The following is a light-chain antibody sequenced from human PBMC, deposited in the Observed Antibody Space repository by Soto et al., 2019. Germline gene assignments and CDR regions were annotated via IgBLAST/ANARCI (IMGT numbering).Light chain of an antibody. CDR2: GAS. V-gene: IGKV3-15*01. CDR1: QSVSNN. CDR3: QQYNKWPSMYT. Sequence: EIVMTQSPATLSVSPGESAILSCRASQSVSNNLAWYQQKPGQAPRLLLYGASARATGIPARFSGSGSGTEFTLTISSLQSEDFAVYYCQQYNKWPSMYTFGQGTKLEIK. J-gene: IGKJ2*01.